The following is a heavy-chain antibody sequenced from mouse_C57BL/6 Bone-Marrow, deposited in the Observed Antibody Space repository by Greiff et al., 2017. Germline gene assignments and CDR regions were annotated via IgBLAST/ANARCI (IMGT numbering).Heavy chain of an antibody. J-gene: IGHJ2*01. CDR1: GYTFTDYY. Sequence: VQLQQSGPELVKPGASVKISCKASGYTFTDYYINWVKQRPGQGLEWIGWIFPGSGSTYYNEKFKGKATLTVDKSSSTAYMLLSSLTAEDSAVYFCARGYYYGSSGYFDYWGQGTTLTVSS. V-gene: IGHV1-75*01. D-gene: IGHD1-1*01. CDR3: ARGYYYGSSGYFDY. CDR2: IFPGSGST.